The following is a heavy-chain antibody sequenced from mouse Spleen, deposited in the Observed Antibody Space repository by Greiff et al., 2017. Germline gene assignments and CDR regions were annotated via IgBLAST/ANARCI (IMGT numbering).Heavy chain of an antibody. CDR3: ASSYYGTDYYAMDY. V-gene: IGHV2-2*01. Sequence: QVQLKESGPGLVQPSQSLSITCTVSGFSLTSYGVHWVRQSPGKGLEWLGVIWSGGSTDYNAAFISRLSISKDNSKSQVFFKMNSLQADDTAIYYCASSYYGTDYYAMDYWGQGTSVTVSS. J-gene: IGHJ4*01. CDR2: IWSGGST. D-gene: IGHD1-1*01. CDR1: GFSLTSYG.